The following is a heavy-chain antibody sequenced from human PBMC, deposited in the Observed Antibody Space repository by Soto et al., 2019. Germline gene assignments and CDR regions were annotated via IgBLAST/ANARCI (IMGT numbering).Heavy chain of an antibody. Sequence: PGGSLRLSCEVSGFTFSMYSMSWVRQSPGKGLEWVAKIPQDGVDGHYADSVKGRFIISRDNDKNSLHLQLNNLRAEDTAVYYCARDQLILPAHDFFYGSDVWGRGTPVTVSS. V-gene: IGHV3-7*03. CDR1: GFTFSMYS. CDR3: ARDQLILPAHDFFYGSDV. D-gene: IGHD1-1*01. CDR2: IPQDGVDG. J-gene: IGHJ6*02.